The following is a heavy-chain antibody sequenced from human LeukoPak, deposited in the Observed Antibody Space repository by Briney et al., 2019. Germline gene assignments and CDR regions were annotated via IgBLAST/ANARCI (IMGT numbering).Heavy chain of an antibody. CDR2: IYYSGST. D-gene: IGHD6-13*01. J-gene: IGHJ4*02. Sequence: SETLSLTCTVSGGSISSGGYYWSWIRQRPGKGLEWIGYIYYSGSTYYNPSLKSRVTISVDTSKNQFSLKLSSVTAADTAVYYCARGRYSSSWYEYWGQGTLVTVSS. V-gene: IGHV4-31*03. CDR1: GGSISSGGYY. CDR3: ARGRYSSSWYEY.